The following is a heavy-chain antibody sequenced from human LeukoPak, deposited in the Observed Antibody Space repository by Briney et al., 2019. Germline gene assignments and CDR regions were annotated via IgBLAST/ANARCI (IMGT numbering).Heavy chain of an antibody. Sequence: ASVKVSCKASGYTFTSYGISWVRQAPGQGLEWMGWISAYNGNTNYAQKLQGRVTMTTDTSTSTAYMELRSLSSDDTAVYYCAREIRGPIAYYGMDVWGQGTTVTVSS. D-gene: IGHD3-16*01. J-gene: IGHJ6*02. CDR3: AREIRGPIAYYGMDV. V-gene: IGHV1-18*01. CDR2: ISAYNGNT. CDR1: GYTFTSYG.